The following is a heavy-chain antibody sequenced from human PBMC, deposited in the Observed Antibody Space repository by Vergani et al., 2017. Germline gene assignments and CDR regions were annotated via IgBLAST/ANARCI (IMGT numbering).Heavy chain of an antibody. Sequence: EVQLVESGGGLVQPGGSLRLSCAASGFTFSSYSMNWVRQAPGKGLEWVSSISSSSSYIYYADSVKGRFTISRDNAKNSLYLQMNSLRAEDTAVYYCARDKAAAGLEDYYYGMDVWGQGTTVTVSS. D-gene: IGHD6-13*01. CDR1: GFTFSSYS. CDR3: ARDKAAAGLEDYYYGMDV. CDR2: ISSSSSYI. J-gene: IGHJ6*02. V-gene: IGHV3-21*01.